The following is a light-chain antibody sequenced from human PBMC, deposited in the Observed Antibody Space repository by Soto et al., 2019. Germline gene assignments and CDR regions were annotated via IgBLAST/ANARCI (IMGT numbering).Light chain of an antibody. V-gene: IGKV3-20*01. CDR2: VAS. Sequence: EIVLTQSPGTLSLSPGERATLSCRASQSVSSNYLAWYQQKPGQAPRVLIYVASSRATGIPDRFSGSGSGTDFTLTISRLEPEDFAVDYCQQYGSSPITFGQGPRLEIK. CDR3: QQYGSSPIT. J-gene: IGKJ5*01. CDR1: QSVSSNY.